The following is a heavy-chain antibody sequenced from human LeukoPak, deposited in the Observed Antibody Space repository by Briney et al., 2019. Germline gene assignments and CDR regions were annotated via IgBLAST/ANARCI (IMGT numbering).Heavy chain of an antibody. V-gene: IGHV1-69*13. D-gene: IGHD2-15*01. CDR1: GGTFSSYA. J-gene: IGHJ6*02. CDR2: IIPIFGTA. Sequence: SVKVSCKASGGTFSSYAISWVRQAPGQGLEWMGGIIPIFGTANYAQKSQGRVTITADESTSTAYMELSSLRSEDTAVYYCASQDIVVVVAATVYYYYGMDVWGQGTTVTVSS. CDR3: ASQDIVVVVAATVYYYYGMDV.